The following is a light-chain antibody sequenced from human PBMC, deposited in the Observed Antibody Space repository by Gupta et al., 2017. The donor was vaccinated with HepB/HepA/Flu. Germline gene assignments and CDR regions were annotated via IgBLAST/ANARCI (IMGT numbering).Light chain of an antibody. Sequence: QSALTQPPSVSGSLGQSVTTSCTGSSSDIGSNNGVSWYQQPPGTAPKLIIYEVSNRPSGVPDRFSGSKSGNTASLTVSGLRAEDEADYYCSSYTNSYSPHVLFGGGTKLTVL. CDR2: EVS. CDR3: SSYTNSYSPHVL. CDR1: SSDIGSNNG. V-gene: IGLV2-18*02. J-gene: IGLJ3*02.